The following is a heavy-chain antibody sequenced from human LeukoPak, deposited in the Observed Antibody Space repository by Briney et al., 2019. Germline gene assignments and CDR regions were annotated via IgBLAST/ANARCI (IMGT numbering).Heavy chain of an antibody. J-gene: IGHJ5*02. Sequence: GGSLRLSCAASGFTFDDYAMHWVRQAPGKGLGWVSGISWNSGSIGYADSVKGRFTISRDNAKNYLYLQMNSLRAEDTALYYCAKANGGNSIGWFDPWGQGTLVTVSS. V-gene: IGHV3-9*01. CDR2: ISWNSGSI. D-gene: IGHD4-23*01. CDR3: AKANGGNSIGWFDP. CDR1: GFTFDDYA.